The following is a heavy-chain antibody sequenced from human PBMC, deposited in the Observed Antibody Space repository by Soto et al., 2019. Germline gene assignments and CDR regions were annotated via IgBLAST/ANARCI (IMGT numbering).Heavy chain of an antibody. CDR2: IYYSGST. CDR3: ARGHFGRWLQPREIDFDP. J-gene: IGHJ5*02. V-gene: IGHV4-59*01. CDR1: GGSISSYY. D-gene: IGHD3-3*02. Sequence: QVQLQESGPGLVKPSETLSLTCTVSGGSISSYYWSWIRQPPGKGLEWIGYIYYSGSTNYNPSLKSRVTISVDTSKNQFSLKLSSVTAADTAVYYCARGHFGRWLQPREIDFDPWGQGTLVTVSS.